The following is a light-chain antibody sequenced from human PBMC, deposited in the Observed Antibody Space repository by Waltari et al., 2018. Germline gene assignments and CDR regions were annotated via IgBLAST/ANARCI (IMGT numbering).Light chain of an antibody. Sequence: QSVLTQPPSASGTPGQRVTISCSGSSSNIGSNTVNWYQQLPGTAPKLLIYSNNQRPAGVPDRFSVSKSGTSASLAISGLQSEDEADYYCAAWDDSLMVVFGGGTKLTVL. V-gene: IGLV1-44*01. CDR1: SSNIGSNT. CDR2: SNN. J-gene: IGLJ2*01. CDR3: AAWDDSLMVV.